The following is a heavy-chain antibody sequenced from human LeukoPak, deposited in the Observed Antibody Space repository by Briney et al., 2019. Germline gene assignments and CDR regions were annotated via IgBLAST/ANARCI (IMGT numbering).Heavy chain of an antibody. V-gene: IGHV4-39*07. CDR1: GGSISSRSHS. CDR2: LYYSGST. J-gene: IGHJ4*02. D-gene: IGHD3-22*01. Sequence: SETLSLTCTVSGGSISSRSHSWGWIRQPPGKGLEWIGSLYYSGSTYYNPSLKSRVTISVDTSKNQFSLKLRSVTAADTAVYYCARGRTGYYESSGFYRTTKHYFDSWGQGTLVTVSS. CDR3: ARGRTGYYESSGFYRTTKHYFDS.